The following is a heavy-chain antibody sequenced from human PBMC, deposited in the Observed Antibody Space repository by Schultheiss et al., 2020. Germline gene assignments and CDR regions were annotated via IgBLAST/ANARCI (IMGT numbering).Heavy chain of an antibody. J-gene: IGHJ4*02. Sequence: GGSLRLSCAASGFTFSGSAMHWVRQASGKGLEWVGRIRSKANSYATAYAASVKGRFTISRDDSKNTAYLQMNSLKTEDTAVYYCTRHGVYSSSFDGDYWGQGTLVTLSS. D-gene: IGHD6-13*01. V-gene: IGHV3-73*01. CDR1: GFTFSGSA. CDR2: IRSKANSYAT. CDR3: TRHGVYSSSFDGDY.